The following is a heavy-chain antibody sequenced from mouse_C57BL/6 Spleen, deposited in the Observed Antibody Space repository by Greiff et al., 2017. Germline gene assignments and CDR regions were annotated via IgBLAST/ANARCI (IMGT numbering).Heavy chain of an antibody. CDR1: GYAFTNYL. CDR2: INPGSGGT. V-gene: IGHV1-54*01. Sequence: VQLQQSGAELVRPGTSVKVSCKASGYAFTNYLIEWVKQRPGQGLEWIGVINPGSGGTNYNEKFKGKATLTADKSSSTAYMQLSSLTSEDSAVSFCARRDYGSSLYWYFDVWGTGTTVTVSS. J-gene: IGHJ1*03. CDR3: ARRDYGSSLYWYFDV. D-gene: IGHD1-1*01.